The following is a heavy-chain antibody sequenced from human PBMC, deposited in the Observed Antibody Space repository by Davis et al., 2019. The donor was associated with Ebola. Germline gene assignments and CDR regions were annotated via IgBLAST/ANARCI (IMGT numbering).Heavy chain of an antibody. J-gene: IGHJ4*02. D-gene: IGHD3-9*01. V-gene: IGHV1-2*06. Sequence: ASVKVSCKASGYTFTGYYMHWVRQAPGHGLEWMGRINPNSGGTNYAKKFQGRVTMTRDTSTSTVYMELSSLRSEDTAVYYCARTGHDILTGYYEDYWGQGTLVTVSS. CDR2: INPNSGGT. CDR3: ARTGHDILTGYYEDY. CDR1: GYTFTGYY.